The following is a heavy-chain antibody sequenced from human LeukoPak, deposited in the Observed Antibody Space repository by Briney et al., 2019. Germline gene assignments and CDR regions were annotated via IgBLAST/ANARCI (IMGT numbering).Heavy chain of an antibody. CDR3: AKDSGYGDFTTYFDY. V-gene: IGHV3-7*01. J-gene: IGHJ4*02. D-gene: IGHD4-17*01. Sequence: PGGSLRLSCAASGFTFSSYWMSWVRQAPGKWLEWVANIKQDGSEKYYVDSVKGRFTISRDNAKNSLYLQMNSLRAEDTAVYYCAKDSGYGDFTTYFDYWGQGTLVSVSS. CDR1: GFTFSSYW. CDR2: IKQDGSEK.